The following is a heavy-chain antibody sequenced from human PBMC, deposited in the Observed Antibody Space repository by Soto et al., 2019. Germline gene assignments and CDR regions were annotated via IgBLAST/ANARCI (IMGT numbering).Heavy chain of an antibody. CDR2: IDESGDF. CDR1: GGPIRSSSHY. Sequence: SETLSLTCTVSGGPIRSSSHYWGWIRQSPGTGLEWIGSIDESGDFYYNPSLKSRVTISVDTSKNQFSLKLISVTGADSAIYYCAREGGYVDYWGQGALVTVSS. D-gene: IGHD1-1*01. V-gene: IGHV4-39*02. J-gene: IGHJ4*02. CDR3: AREGGYVDY.